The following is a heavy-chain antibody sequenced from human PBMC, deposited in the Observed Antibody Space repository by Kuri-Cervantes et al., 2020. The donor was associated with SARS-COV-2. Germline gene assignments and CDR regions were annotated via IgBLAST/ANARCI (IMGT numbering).Heavy chain of an antibody. CDR2: IYYSGST. D-gene: IGHD2-2*01. CDR3: ARDTSAYQNYYYYYGVDV. V-gene: IGHV4-61*08. J-gene: IGHJ6*02. Sequence: SETLSLTCTVSGDSISSGDYFWSWIRQPPGKGLEWIGYIYYSGSTNYNPSLQNRVSILIDTSKNQFSLRLTSVTAADTAVCYCARDTSAYQNYYYYYGVDVWGQGTTVTVSS. CDR1: GDSISSGDYF.